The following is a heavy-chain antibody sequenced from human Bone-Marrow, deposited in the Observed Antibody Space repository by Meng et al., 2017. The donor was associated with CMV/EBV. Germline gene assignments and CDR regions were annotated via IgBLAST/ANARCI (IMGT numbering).Heavy chain of an antibody. CDR3: ARGWDYWYFDL. Sequence: GESLKISCAASGFTFSSYAMHWVRQAPGRGLEYVSAIGSDGSSTSYADSVKGRFTISRDNSKNTLFLQMGSLRAEDMAVYYCARGWDYWYFDLWGRGTLVNVSS. D-gene: IGHD1-26*01. J-gene: IGHJ2*01. CDR2: IGSDGSST. V-gene: IGHV3-64*02. CDR1: GFTFSSYA.